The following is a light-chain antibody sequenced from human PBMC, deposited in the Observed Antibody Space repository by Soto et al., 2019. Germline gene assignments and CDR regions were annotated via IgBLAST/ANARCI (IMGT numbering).Light chain of an antibody. CDR1: QSFSSW. CDR3: QQYSSPPWT. CDR2: KTS. J-gene: IGKJ1*01. V-gene: IGKV1-5*03. Sequence: DIQMTQSPSTLSASIGDRVTITCRASQSFSSWLAWYQQKPGKAPKLLIYKTSSLESGVPSRFSGSASGTEFTLTISSLQPDEVATYYCQQYSSPPWTFGQGTEVEIK.